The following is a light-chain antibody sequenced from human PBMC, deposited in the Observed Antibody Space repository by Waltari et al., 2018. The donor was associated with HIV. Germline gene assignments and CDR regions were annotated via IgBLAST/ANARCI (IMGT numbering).Light chain of an antibody. CDR3: QQYVNSPVT. CDR1: QSLTSSY. J-gene: IGKJ4*01. CDR2: AAS. V-gene: IGKV3-20*01. Sequence: EIVLTQSPGTLSLSPGERATLSCRASQSLTSSYLAWYQQKPGQAPRLIIFAASSRATGIPDRFSGSGSGTDFTLTIARLEAEDFAVYYCQQYVNSPVTFGGGTKVEIK.